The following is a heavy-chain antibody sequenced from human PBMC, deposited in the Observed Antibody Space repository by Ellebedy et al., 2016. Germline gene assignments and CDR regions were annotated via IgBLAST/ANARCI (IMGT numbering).Heavy chain of an antibody. J-gene: IGHJ4*02. CDR1: GGSISRYY. D-gene: IGHD3-10*01. Sequence: GSLRLSCIVSGGSISRYYWSWIRQPPGRGLEWIGNIYYTGTTNYNPYLQSRVTISLDTSKNQFSLRLTSLTAAATAVYYCARTGGVSFGERPIDYWGQGTLVTVSS. V-gene: IGHV4-59*01. CDR3: ARTGGVSFGERPIDY. CDR2: IYYTGTT.